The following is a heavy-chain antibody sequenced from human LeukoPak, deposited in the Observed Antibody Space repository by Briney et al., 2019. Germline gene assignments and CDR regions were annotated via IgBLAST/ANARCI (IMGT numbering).Heavy chain of an antibody. J-gene: IGHJ4*02. V-gene: IGHV3-30*04. Sequence: GGSLRLSCAASGFTFSSYAMHWIRQAPGKGLEWVAVISYDGSNKYYADSVKGRFTISRDNSKNTPYLQMNSLRAEDTAVYYCARAERDFWSGYYNYWGQGTLVTVSS. CDR1: GFTFSSYA. D-gene: IGHD3-3*01. CDR2: ISYDGSNK. CDR3: ARAERDFWSGYYNY.